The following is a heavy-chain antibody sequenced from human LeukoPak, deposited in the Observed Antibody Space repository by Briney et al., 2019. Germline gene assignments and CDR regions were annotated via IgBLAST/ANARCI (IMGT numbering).Heavy chain of an antibody. CDR3: ARPKKNSGSYTMDV. CDR2: IFYAGST. CDR1: GDSMSSSDYY. D-gene: IGHD3-10*01. J-gene: IGHJ6*02. V-gene: IGHV4-39*01. Sequence: PPETLSLTCTVSGDSMSSSDYYWGWIRQSPGKGLEWIGTIFYAGSTNYNPSLKSRVTISVDTSKNQFSLKLNSVTAADTAKYYCARPKKNSGSYTMDVWGQGTTVTVSS.